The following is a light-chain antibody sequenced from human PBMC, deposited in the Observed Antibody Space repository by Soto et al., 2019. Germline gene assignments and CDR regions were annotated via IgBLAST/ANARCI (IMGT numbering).Light chain of an antibody. CDR3: QQCNSYPWT. CDR2: KAS. J-gene: IGKJ1*01. CDR1: QTISSW. V-gene: IGKV1-5*03. Sequence: DIQMTQSPSTLSGSVGDRVTITCRASQTISSWLAWYQQKPGKAPKLLIYKASTLKSGVPSRFSGSGSGTEFTLTISSLQPDDFATYYCQQCNSYPWTFGQGTKVDIK.